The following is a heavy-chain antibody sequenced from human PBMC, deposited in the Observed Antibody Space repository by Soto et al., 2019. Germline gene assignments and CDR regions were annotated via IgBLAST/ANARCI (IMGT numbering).Heavy chain of an antibody. J-gene: IGHJ6*02. CDR1: GYTFTGYY. CDR3: ARYRGEYYYGSARDSGGMDV. Sequence: ASVKVSCKASGYTFTGYYMHWVRQAPGQGLEWMGWINPNSGGTNYAQKFQGRVTMTRDTSISTAYMELSRLRSDDTAVYYCARYRGEYYYGSARDSGGMDVWGQGTTVTVSS. V-gene: IGHV1-2*02. CDR2: INPNSGGT. D-gene: IGHD3-10*01.